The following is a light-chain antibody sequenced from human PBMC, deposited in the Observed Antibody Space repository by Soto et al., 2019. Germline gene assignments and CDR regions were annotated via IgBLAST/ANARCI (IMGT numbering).Light chain of an antibody. CDR3: QQDSNLPPLT. Sequence: PGERITLSCRASQSVGSDCLSWYQHQPGQAPRLLICGASTRATSILARFSGSGSGTDLTLTINSLQPEDFAVYYCQQDSNLPPLTFGGGSKVDIK. CDR1: QSVGSDC. CDR2: GAS. V-gene: IGKV3D-7*01. J-gene: IGKJ4*01.